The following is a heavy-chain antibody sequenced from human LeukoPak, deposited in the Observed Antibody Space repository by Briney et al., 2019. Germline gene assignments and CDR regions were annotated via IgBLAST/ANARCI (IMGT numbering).Heavy chain of an antibody. J-gene: IGHJ6*03. D-gene: IGHD4-17*01. V-gene: IGHV4-34*01. CDR2: INHSGST. CDR3: ARAKDYGDPLPRYMDV. Sequence: PSETLSLTCAVYNMSFSGYYWSWIRQPPGKGLEWIGEINHSGSTNYNPSLKSRVTISVDTSKNQFSLKLSSVTAADTAVYYCARAKDYGDPLPRYMDVWGKGTTVTVSS. CDR1: NMSFSGYY.